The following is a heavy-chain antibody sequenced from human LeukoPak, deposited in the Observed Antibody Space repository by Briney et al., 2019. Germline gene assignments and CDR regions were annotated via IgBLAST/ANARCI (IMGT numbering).Heavy chain of an antibody. CDR3: ARGGYTMIVVVEYNWFDP. V-gene: IGHV1-69*05. J-gene: IGHJ5*02. Sequence: ASVKVSCKASGGTFSSYAISWVRQAPGQGLEWMGGIIPIFGTANYAQKFQGRVTITTDESTSTAYMELSSLRSEDTAVYYCARGGYTMIVVVEYNWFDPWGQGTLVTVSS. D-gene: IGHD3-22*01. CDR2: IIPIFGTA. CDR1: GGTFSSYA.